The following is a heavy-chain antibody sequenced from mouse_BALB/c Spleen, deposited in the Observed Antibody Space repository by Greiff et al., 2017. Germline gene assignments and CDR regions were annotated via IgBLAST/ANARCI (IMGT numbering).Heavy chain of an antibody. D-gene: IGHD1-1*01. CDR2: INSNGGST. J-gene: IGHJ4*01. CDR1: GFTFSSYG. Sequence: EVQVVESGGGLVQPGGSLKLSCAASGFTFSSYGMSWVRQTPDKRLELVATINSNGGSTYYPDSVKGRFTISRDNAKNTLYLQMSSLKSEDTAMYYCARRGTVVDYYAMDYWGQGTSVTVSS. V-gene: IGHV5-6-3*01. CDR3: ARRGTVVDYYAMDY.